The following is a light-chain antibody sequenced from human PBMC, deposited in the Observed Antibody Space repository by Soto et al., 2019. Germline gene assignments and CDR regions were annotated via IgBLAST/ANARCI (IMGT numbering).Light chain of an antibody. CDR1: NRDVGSYNL. CDR3: SSYTSSNTLV. J-gene: IGLJ1*01. Sequence: QSALTQPASVSGSPGQSITIACTGTNRDVGSYNLVSWYQQRPGEAPKLIISEVRNRPSGISYRFTGSKSGNTASLTISGLQAEDEADYYCSSYTSSNTLVFGTGTKVTVL. V-gene: IGLV2-14*01. CDR2: EVR.